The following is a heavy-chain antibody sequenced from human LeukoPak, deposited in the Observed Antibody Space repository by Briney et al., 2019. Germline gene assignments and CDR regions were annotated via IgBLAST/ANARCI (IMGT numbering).Heavy chain of an antibody. Sequence: PSGTLSLTCAVSGDSISTNHWWSWVRQPPGKGLEWIGEVYHSGSTNYNPSLKSRVTISVDKSKNLFSLKLTSVTAADTAMYHCASARWDSWGQGTLVTVSS. J-gene: IGHJ4*02. V-gene: IGHV4-4*02. CDR2: VYHSGST. CDR1: GDSISTNHW. D-gene: IGHD5-24*01. CDR3: ASARWDS.